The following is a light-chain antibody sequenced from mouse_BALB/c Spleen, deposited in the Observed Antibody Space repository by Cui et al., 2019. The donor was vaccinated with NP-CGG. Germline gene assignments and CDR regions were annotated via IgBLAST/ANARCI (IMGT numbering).Light chain of an antibody. CDR1: TGAVTTSNY. CDR3: ALWYSNHWV. V-gene: IGLV1*01. CDR2: GTN. J-gene: IGLJ1*01. Sequence: PVVTQQSALTTSPGETVTLTCRSNTGAVTTSNYANWVQEKPDHLFTGLIGGTNNRAPGVPARFSGSLIGDKAALTITGAQTEDEAIYFCALWYSNHWVFGGGTKLTVL.